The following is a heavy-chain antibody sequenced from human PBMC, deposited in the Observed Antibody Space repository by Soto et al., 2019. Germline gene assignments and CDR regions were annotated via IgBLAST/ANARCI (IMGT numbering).Heavy chain of an antibody. CDR2: ISGSGFNT. D-gene: IGHD6-13*01. CDR1: GFTFSSYA. CDR3: AKDVRGQQLVPDGMDV. J-gene: IGHJ6*02. V-gene: IGHV3-23*01. Sequence: GGSLRLSCAASGFTFSSYAMTWVRRAPGEGLEWVSAISGSGFNTYYGDSVKGRFTISRDNSKNTLNLQMNSLRAEDSAVYYCAKDVRGQQLVPDGMDVWGQGTTVTVSS.